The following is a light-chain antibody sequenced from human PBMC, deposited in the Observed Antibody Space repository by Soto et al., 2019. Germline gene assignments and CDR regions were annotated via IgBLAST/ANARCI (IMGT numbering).Light chain of an antibody. V-gene: IGKV1-9*01. J-gene: IGKJ4*01. CDR3: QQLNSYPLVT. CDR2: AAS. Sequence: DIQLTQSPSFLSASVGDRVTITCRASQGISSYLAWYQQKPGKAPKLLIYAASTLQSGVPSRFSGSGSGTEFTLTIISLQPEDFATYYCQQLNSYPLVTFGGGTKVEIK. CDR1: QGISSY.